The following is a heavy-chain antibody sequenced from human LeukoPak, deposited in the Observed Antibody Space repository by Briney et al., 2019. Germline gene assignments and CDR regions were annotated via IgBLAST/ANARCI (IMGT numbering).Heavy chain of an antibody. V-gene: IGHV1-69*04. D-gene: IGHD1-26*01. CDR3: ARGGDTARSLTDY. Sequence: SVKVSCKASGYTFTSYGISWVRQAPGQGLEWMGMIIPILGIANYAQKFQGRVTITADKSTSTAYMELSRLRSDDTAVYYCARGGDTARSLTDYWGQGTLVTVSS. J-gene: IGHJ4*02. CDR1: GYTFTSYG. CDR2: IIPILGIA.